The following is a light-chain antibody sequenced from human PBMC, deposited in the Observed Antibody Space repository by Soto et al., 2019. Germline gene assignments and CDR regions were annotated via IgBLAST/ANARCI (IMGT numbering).Light chain of an antibody. V-gene: IGLV2-11*01. CDR2: NVN. J-gene: IGLJ2*01. Sequence: QSALTQPRSVSGSPGQSVTISCAGTSSDVGGYTYVSWYQQHPGKPPKLMIYNVNKRPSRVPARFSGSKSGNTASLTISGLQDEDEADYYCCSYAGSYNLIFGGGTKLTVL. CDR3: CSYAGSYNLI. CDR1: SSDVGGYTY.